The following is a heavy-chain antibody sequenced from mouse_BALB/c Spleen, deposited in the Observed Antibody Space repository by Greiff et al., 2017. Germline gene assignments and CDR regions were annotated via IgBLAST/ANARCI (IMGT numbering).Heavy chain of an antibody. Sequence: EVKLVESGPGLVKPSQSLSLTCSVTGYSITSGYYWNWIRQFPGNKLEWMGYISYDGSNNYNPSLKNRISITRDTSKNQFFLKLNSVTTEDTATYYGARGGDGNYVYWYFDVWGAGTTVTVSS. CDR1: GYSITSGYY. D-gene: IGHD2-1*01. J-gene: IGHJ1*01. CDR2: ISYDGSN. CDR3: ARGGDGNYVYWYFDV. V-gene: IGHV3-6*02.